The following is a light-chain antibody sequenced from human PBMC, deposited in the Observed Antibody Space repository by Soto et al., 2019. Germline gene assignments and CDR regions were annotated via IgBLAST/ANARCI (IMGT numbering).Light chain of an antibody. Sequence: DIQMTQSPSSLSASVGDRVTITCQASQDISNYLNWYQQKPGKAPKLLIYVASNMETGVPSRFNGSRSGTDFTITISSLQPEDIATYYCQQYDNLPLTFGGGTKVEIK. V-gene: IGKV1-33*01. CDR2: VAS. J-gene: IGKJ4*01. CDR3: QQYDNLPLT. CDR1: QDISNY.